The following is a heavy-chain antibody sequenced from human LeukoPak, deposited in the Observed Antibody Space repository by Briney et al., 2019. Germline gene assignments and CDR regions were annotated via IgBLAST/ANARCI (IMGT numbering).Heavy chain of an antibody. CDR3: ARLGVHSGCPVGFDY. CDR2: INPKSGGT. D-gene: IGHD3-22*01. Sequence: ASVKVSCKASGYTFTGYYMHWVRQAPGQGLEWMGWINPKSGGTNYAQKFQGRVTMTRDTSISTAYMELSRLRSDDTAVYYCARLGVHSGCPVGFDYWGQGTLVTVSS. V-gene: IGHV1-2*02. J-gene: IGHJ4*02. CDR1: GYTFTGYY.